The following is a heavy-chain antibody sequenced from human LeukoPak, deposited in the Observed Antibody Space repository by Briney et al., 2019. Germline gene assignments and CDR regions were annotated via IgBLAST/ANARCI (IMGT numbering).Heavy chain of an antibody. CDR1: GYTFTSYD. CDR3: ARLNTVTNFDY. D-gene: IGHD4-17*01. Sequence: ASVKVSCKASGYTFTSYDINWVRQAAGQGLEWMGWMNPNSGNTGYAQRFQGGVTMTRNTSISTAYMELSSLRSEDTAVYYCARLNTVTNFDYWGQGTLVTVSS. J-gene: IGHJ4*02. CDR2: MNPNSGNT. V-gene: IGHV1-8*01.